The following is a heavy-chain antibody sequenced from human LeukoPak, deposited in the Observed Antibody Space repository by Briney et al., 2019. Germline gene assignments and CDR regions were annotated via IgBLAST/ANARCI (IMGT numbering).Heavy chain of an antibody. CDR2: IYYSGST. J-gene: IGHJ4*02. CDR3: ARGSRVGGPSVTTSSYYFDY. V-gene: IGHV4-39*07. CDR1: GGSISSSSYY. D-gene: IGHD4-17*01. Sequence: SETLSLTCTVSGGSISSSSYYWGWIRQPPGKGLEWIGSIYYSGSTYYNPSLKSRVTISVDTSKNQFSLKLSSVTAADTAVYYCARGSRVGGPSVTTSSYYFDYWGQGTLVTVSS.